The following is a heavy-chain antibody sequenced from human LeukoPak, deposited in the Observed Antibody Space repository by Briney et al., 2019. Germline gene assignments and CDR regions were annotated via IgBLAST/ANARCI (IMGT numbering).Heavy chain of an antibody. CDR3: FALVPL. Sequence: GGSLRLPCAASGFTVSSNYMSWVRQAPGKGLQWVSIIYSGGSTYYADSVKGRFTISRDNSKKKVFLQMNSLRAEDTAVYYCFALVPLWGQGTQVIVSS. V-gene: IGHV3-53*01. CDR2: IYSGGST. CDR1: GFTVSSNY. D-gene: IGHD3-10*01. J-gene: IGHJ4*02.